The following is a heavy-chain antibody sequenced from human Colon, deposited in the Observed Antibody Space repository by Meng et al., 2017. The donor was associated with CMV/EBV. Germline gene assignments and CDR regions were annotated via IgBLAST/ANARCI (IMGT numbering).Heavy chain of an antibody. CDR3: VRDRGYNYGNFDS. Sequence: GESLKISCAASGFTFSGYGMNWVRQAPGKGLQWVSYISSGSSTIYYADSVRGRFTISRDNAKNSLYLQMNSLRAEDTAVYYCVRDRGYNYGNFDSWGQGTLVTVSS. J-gene: IGHJ4*02. CDR2: ISSGSSTI. V-gene: IGHV3-48*04. CDR1: GFTFSGYG. D-gene: IGHD5-18*01.